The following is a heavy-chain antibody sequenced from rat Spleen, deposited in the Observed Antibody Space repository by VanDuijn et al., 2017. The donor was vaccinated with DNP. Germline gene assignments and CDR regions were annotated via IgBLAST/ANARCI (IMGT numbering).Heavy chain of an antibody. CDR2: ISYEGSST. D-gene: IGHD4-3*01. J-gene: IGHJ2*01. CDR3: AREIGGGGY. V-gene: IGHV5-22*01. CDR1: GFTFSDYA. Sequence: EVQLVESGGGLVQPGNSLKLSCAASGFTFSDYAMAWVRQSPKKGLEWVASISYEGSSTYYGDSVKGRFTISRDNAKSTLYLQMNSLRSEDTATYYCAREIGGGGYWGQGVMVTVSS.